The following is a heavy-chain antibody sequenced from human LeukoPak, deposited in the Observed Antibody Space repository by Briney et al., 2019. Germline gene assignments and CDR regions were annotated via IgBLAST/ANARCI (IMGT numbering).Heavy chain of an antibody. J-gene: IGHJ4*02. CDR2: ISYDGSNK. Sequence: GGSLRLSCAASGFTFSDYAMSWVRQAPGKGLEWVAVISYDGSNKYYADSVKGRFTISRDNSKNTLYLQMNSLRAEDTAVYYCARERYYFDYWGQGTLVTVSS. CDR1: GFTFSDYA. V-gene: IGHV3-30-3*01. D-gene: IGHD3-3*01. CDR3: ARERYYFDY.